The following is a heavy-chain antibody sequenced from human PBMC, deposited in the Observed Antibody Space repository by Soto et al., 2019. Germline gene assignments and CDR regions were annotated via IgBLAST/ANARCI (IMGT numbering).Heavy chain of an antibody. CDR3: AHDDVAQRGFDY. Sequence: QITLKESGPTLVKPTQTLTLTCTFSGFSRTTSGVGVGWIRQPPGKALEWLALIYWDDDYRYSPSLKNRLTITKDTSRNQVVLTMTDMDPFDTATYYCAHDDVAQRGFDYWGQGVLVTVSS. V-gene: IGHV2-5*02. J-gene: IGHJ4*02. CDR1: GFSRTTSGVG. CDR2: IYWDDDY. D-gene: IGHD5-12*01.